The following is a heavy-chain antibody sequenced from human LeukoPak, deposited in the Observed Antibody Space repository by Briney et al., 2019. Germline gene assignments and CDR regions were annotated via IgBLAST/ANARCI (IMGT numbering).Heavy chain of an antibody. V-gene: IGHV1-69*13. CDR2: IIPIFGTA. J-gene: IGHJ4*02. CDR1: GGTFSSYA. D-gene: IGHD5-24*01. Sequence: SVKVSCKASGGTFSSYAISWVRQAPGQGLEWMGGIIPIFGTANYAQKFQGRVTITADESTSTAYMELSSLRSEDTAMYYCASPHRDGYSASSDFDYWGQGTLVTVSS. CDR3: ASPHRDGYSASSDFDY.